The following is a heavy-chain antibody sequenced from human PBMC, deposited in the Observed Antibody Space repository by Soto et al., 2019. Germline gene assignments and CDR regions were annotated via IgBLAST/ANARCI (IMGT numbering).Heavy chain of an antibody. D-gene: IGHD6-13*01. CDR2: IYYSGST. V-gene: IGHV4-31*03. Sequence: SETLSLTCTVSGGSISSGGYYWSWIRQHPGKGLEWIGYIYYSGSTYYNPSLKSRITISVDTSKNQFSLKLNSVTAADMAIYYCARTPDGSWPNYFDPWGQGTLVTVSS. J-gene: IGHJ5*02. CDR1: GGSISSGGYY. CDR3: ARTPDGSWPNYFDP.